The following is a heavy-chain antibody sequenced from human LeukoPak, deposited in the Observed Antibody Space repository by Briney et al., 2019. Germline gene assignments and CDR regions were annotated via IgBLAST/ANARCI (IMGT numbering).Heavy chain of an antibody. CDR2: IYPGDSDT. V-gene: IGHV5-51*01. CDR3: AIFDFLFGEIDNWFDP. J-gene: IGHJ5*02. CDR1: GYNFTIYW. D-gene: IGHD3-16*01. Sequence: GESLKISCKGSGYNFTIYWIGWVRQMPGKGLEWMGIIYPGDSDTRYSPSFQGQVTISVDKSISTAYLQWSSLRASDTAMYYCAIFDFLFGEIDNWFDPWGQGTQVTVSS.